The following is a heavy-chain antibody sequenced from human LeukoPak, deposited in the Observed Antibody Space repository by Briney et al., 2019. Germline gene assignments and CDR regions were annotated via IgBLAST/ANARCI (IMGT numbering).Heavy chain of an antibody. CDR1: GGPFSGYY. CDR2: FNHSGST. V-gene: IGHV4-34*01. Sequence: SETLSLTCAVYGGPFSGYYWSWIRQPPGKGLEWIGEFNHSGSTNYNPSLKSRVTISVDTSKNQFSLKLSSVTAADTAVYYCARGGGRGTMVRGRSHDYWGKGTLVTVSS. J-gene: IGHJ4*02. CDR3: ARGGGRGTMVRGRSHDY. D-gene: IGHD3-10*01.